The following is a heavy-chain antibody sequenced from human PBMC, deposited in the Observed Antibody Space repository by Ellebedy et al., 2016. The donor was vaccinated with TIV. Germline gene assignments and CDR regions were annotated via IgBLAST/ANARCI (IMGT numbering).Heavy chain of an antibody. CDR1: GYTFTSYY. CDR3: ARARSSGWLHTPDY. Sequence: AASVKVSCKASGYTFTSYYMHWVRQAPGQGLEWMGIINPSGGSTTYAQKLQGRVTMTRDTSTSTVYMELSSLRSEDTAGYYWARARSSGWLHTPDYWGQGTLVTVSS. D-gene: IGHD6-19*01. J-gene: IGHJ4*02. V-gene: IGHV1-46*04. CDR2: INPSGGST.